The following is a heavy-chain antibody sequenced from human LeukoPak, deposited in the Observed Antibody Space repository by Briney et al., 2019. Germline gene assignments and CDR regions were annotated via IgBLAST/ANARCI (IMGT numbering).Heavy chain of an antibody. CDR1: GFTFSSYG. CDR2: IWYDGSNK. J-gene: IGHJ4*02. CDR3: ARTSYYDILTGPFD. Sequence: GGSLRLSCAASGFTFSSYGMHWVRQAPGKGLEWVAVIWYDGSNKYYADSVKGRFTISRDNSKNTLYLQMNSLRAEDTAVYYCARTSYYDILTGPFDWGQGTLVTVSS. D-gene: IGHD3-9*01. V-gene: IGHV3-30*19.